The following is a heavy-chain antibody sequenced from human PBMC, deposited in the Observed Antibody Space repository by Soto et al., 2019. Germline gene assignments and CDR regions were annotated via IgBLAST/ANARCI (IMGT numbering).Heavy chain of an antibody. Sequence: QITLKESGPTLVKPTQTLTLTCTFSGFSLSTSGVGVGWIRQPPGKALEWLALIYWDDDNRYSPSLKSRLTITKDTSKNQVVLTMTNMDPVDTATYSCAHSLIGYYYDSSGSNWFDPWCQGTLVTVSS. V-gene: IGHV2-5*02. J-gene: IGHJ5*02. CDR2: IYWDDDN. CDR3: AHSLIGYYYDSSGSNWFDP. D-gene: IGHD3-22*01. CDR1: GFSLSTSGVG.